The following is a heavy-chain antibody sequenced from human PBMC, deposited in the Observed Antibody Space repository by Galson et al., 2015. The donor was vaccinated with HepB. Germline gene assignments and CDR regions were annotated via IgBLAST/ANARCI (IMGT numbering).Heavy chain of an antibody. D-gene: IGHD3-3*02. V-gene: IGHV3-30-3*01. CDR1: GFTFSSYA. CDR2: ISYDGSNK. J-gene: IGHJ4*02. CDR3: ARPFLEWLLFQITFKY. Sequence: SLRLSCAASGFTFSSYAMHWVRQAPGKGLEWVAVISYDGSNKYYADSVKGRFTISRDNSKNTLYLQMNSLRAEDTAVYYCARPFLEWLLFQITFKYWGQGTLVTVSS.